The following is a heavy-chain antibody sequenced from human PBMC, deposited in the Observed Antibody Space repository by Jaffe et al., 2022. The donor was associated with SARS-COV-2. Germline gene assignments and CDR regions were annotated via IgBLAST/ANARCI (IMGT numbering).Heavy chain of an antibody. CDR2: VYYSGST. V-gene: IGHV4-39*01. CDR3: AGRHYDILTGYDGFDI. Sequence: QLQLQESGPGLVKPSETLSLTCTVSGGSISRSSYYWDWIRQPPGKGLEWIGNVYYSGSTDYNPSLKSRVTISIDTSKNQFSLKLSSVTATDTAVYYCAGRHYDILTGYDGFDIWGQGTMVTVSS. J-gene: IGHJ3*02. CDR1: GGSISRSSYY. D-gene: IGHD3-9*01.